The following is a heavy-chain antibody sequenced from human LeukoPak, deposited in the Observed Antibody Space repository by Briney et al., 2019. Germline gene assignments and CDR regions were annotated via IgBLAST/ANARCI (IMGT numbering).Heavy chain of an antibody. Sequence: SETLSLTCTVSGGSISSHYWSWIRQPPGKGLEWIGYIYYTGGTNYNPSLESRVTISVDTSKTQFSLKLRSVTAADTAVYYCARLGEAVAGSGKWYFDLWGRGTLVTVSS. CDR2: IYYTGGT. CDR1: GGSISSHY. CDR3: ARLGEAVAGSGKWYFDL. D-gene: IGHD6-19*01. V-gene: IGHV4-59*08. J-gene: IGHJ2*01.